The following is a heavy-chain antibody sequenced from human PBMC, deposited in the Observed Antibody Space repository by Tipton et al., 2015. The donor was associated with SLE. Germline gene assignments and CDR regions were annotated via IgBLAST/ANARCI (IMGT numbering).Heavy chain of an antibody. Sequence: LRLSCTVSGGSISSSSYYWGWIRQPPGKGLEWIGSIYYSGSTYYNPSLKSRVTISVDTSKNQFSLKLSSVTAADTAVYYCARSLYLYYFDYWGQGTLVTVSS. CDR3: ARSLYLYYFDY. J-gene: IGHJ4*02. V-gene: IGHV4-39*07. CDR2: IYYSGST. CDR1: GGSISSSSYY.